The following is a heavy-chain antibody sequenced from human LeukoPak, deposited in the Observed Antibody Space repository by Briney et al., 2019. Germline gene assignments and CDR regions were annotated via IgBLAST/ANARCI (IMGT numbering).Heavy chain of an antibody. Sequence: SQTLSLTCAISGDSVSSNSAAWNWIRQSPSRGLEWLGRTYYRSKWYNDYAVSVKSRITINPDTSKNQFSLQLNSVTPEDTAVYYCARVGFRIFGVLYYYYMDVWGKRTTVTVSS. CDR1: GDSVSSNSAA. D-gene: IGHD3-3*01. V-gene: IGHV6-1*01. CDR2: TYYRSKWYN. CDR3: ARVGFRIFGVLYYYYMDV. J-gene: IGHJ6*03.